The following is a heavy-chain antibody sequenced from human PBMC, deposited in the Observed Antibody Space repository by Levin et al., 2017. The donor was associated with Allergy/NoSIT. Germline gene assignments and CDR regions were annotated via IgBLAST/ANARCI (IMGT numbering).Heavy chain of an antibody. J-gene: IGHJ5*02. CDR3: ARRSYSSSFWFDP. CDR1: GNSFSNYW. V-gene: IGHV5-51*01. Sequence: GGSLRLSCKGSGNSFSNYWIGWVRQMPGKGLEWMGMIYPGDSDTRYSPSSQGKVTMSAAKSISTAYLQWTSLKASDTAMYYCARRSYSSSFWFDPWGQGTLVTVSS. D-gene: IGHD6-6*01. CDR2: IYPGDSDT.